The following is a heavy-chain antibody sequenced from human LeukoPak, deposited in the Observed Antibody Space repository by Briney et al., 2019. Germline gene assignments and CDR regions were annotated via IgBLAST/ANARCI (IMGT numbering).Heavy chain of an antibody. CDR3: ARVPVNIWENWFDP. J-gene: IGHJ5*02. D-gene: IGHD1-26*01. V-gene: IGHV4-34*01. CDR1: GGSFSGYY. CDR2: INHSGST. Sequence: SETLSLTCAVYGGSFSGYYWSWIRQPPGKGLEWIGEINHSGSTNYNPSLKSSVTISVDTSKNQFSLKLNSVTAADTAVYYCARVPVNIWENWFDPWGQGTLVTVSS.